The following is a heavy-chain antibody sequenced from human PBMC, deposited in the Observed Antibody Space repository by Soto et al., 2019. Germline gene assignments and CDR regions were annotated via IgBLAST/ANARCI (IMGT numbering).Heavy chain of an antibody. CDR1: GGTFSSYA. V-gene: IGHV1-69*13. Sequence: SVKVSCKAAGGTFSSYAISWVRQAPGQGLEWMGGIIPIFGTANYAQKFQGRVTITAAESTSTAYMELSSLRSEDTAVYYCARVITHHDYYDSSGYQGSYYYYGMDVWGQGTTVPVSS. J-gene: IGHJ6*02. D-gene: IGHD3-22*01. CDR2: IIPIFGTA. CDR3: ARVITHHDYYDSSGYQGSYYYYGMDV.